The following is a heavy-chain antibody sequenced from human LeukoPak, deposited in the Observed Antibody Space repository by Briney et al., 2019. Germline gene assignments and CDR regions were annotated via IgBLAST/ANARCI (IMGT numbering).Heavy chain of an antibody. CDR3: ARTYYYDSSGYYY. D-gene: IGHD3-22*01. J-gene: IGHJ4*02. CDR1: GGSISSGSYY. Sequence: TLSLTCTVSGGSISSGSYYWSWIRQPAGKGLEWIGRIYTSGSTNYNPSLKSRVTISVDTSKNQFSLKLSSVTAADTAVYYCARTYYYDSSGYYYWGQGTLVTVSS. CDR2: IYTSGST. V-gene: IGHV4-61*02.